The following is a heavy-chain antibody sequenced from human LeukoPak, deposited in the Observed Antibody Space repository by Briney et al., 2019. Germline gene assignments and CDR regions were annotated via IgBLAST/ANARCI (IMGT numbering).Heavy chain of an antibody. CDR1: GFTFANYN. Sequence: GESLRLSCAASGFTFANYNFNWVRQAPGKGLEWVSYISSTSSTIYYADSMKGRFTISRDNAKNSLYLQMNSLRAEDTAVYYCARDNVDTAAHYYYYGMDVWGQGTTVTVSS. D-gene: IGHD5-18*01. V-gene: IGHV3-48*04. CDR2: ISSTSSTI. J-gene: IGHJ6*02. CDR3: ARDNVDTAAHYYYYGMDV.